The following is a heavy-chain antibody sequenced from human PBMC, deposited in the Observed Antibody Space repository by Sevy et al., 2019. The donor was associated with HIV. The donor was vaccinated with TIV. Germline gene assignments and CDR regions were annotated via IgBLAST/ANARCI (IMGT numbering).Heavy chain of an antibody. V-gene: IGHV3-7*01. J-gene: IGHJ4*02. CDR3: ASNSGN. D-gene: IGHD6-19*01. CDR1: GFTFTNFW. CDR2: VNNDGSGQ. Sequence: GGSLSLSCAASGFTFTNFWMSWVRQAPGKGLEWVANVNNDGSGQKYADSVKGRFIISRDNAKNSLYLQMNSLRTEDTAVYYCASNSGNWGQGTLVTVSS.